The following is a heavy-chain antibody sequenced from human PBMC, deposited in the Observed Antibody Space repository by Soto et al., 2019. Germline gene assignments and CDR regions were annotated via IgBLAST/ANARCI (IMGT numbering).Heavy chain of an antibody. V-gene: IGHV3-33*01. CDR1: GFTFSSYG. CDR2: IWYDGSNK. CDR3: ARGSLLGYSSGWYLY. D-gene: IGHD6-19*01. Sequence: QVQLVESGGGVVQPGRSLRLSCAASGFTFSSYGMHWVRQAPGKGLEWVAVIWYDGSNKYYADSVKGRFTISRDNSKNTLYLQMNSPRAEDTAVYYCARGSLLGYSSGWYLYWGQGTLVTVSS. J-gene: IGHJ4*02.